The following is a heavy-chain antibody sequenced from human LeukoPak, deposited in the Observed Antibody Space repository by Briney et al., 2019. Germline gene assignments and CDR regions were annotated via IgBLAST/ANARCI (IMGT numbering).Heavy chain of an antibody. V-gene: IGHV1-24*01. J-gene: IGHJ6*02. CDR2: FDPEDGET. D-gene: IGHD3-9*01. CDR1: GYTLTELS. CDR3: ATSSLVTLRRDYYYYYGMDV. Sequence: ASVKVSCKVSGYTLTELSMHWVRQAPGEGLEWMGGFDPEDGETIYAQKFQGRVTMTEDTSTDTAYMELSSLRSEDTAVYYCATSSLVTLRRDYYYYYGMDVWGQGTTVTVSS.